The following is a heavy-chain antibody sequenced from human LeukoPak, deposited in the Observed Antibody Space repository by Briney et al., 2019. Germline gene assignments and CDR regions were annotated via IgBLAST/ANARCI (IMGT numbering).Heavy chain of an antibody. Sequence: ASVNVSCKASGYTFTGYYMYWVRQAPGQGLDWMGWINPKSGGTNYAQQSQSRVTMTSDTSISTAYMELRRLRSDDTAVYYCARGHRYGFLSGDHYYYYMDVWGKGTSVTISS. D-gene: IGHD5-18*01. J-gene: IGHJ6*03. CDR3: ARGHRYGFLSGDHYYYYMDV. V-gene: IGHV1-2*02. CDR2: INPKSGGT. CDR1: GYTFTGYY.